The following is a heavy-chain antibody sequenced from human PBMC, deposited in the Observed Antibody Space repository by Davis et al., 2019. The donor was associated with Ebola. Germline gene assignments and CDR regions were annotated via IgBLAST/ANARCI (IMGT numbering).Heavy chain of an antibody. V-gene: IGHV4-59*11. CDR2: IDYRGRS. CDR3: ARGGSPAMFKGVDE. Sequence: SETLSLTCTVSGVSIIDHYWSCIRQSPGKGLEWICYIDYRGRSTYKPSLRSRITMSVDTSKNQFSLKLKSITAADTAVYYCARGGSPAMFKGVDEWGQGTLVTVAS. D-gene: IGHD2-2*01. J-gene: IGHJ4*02. CDR1: GVSIIDHY.